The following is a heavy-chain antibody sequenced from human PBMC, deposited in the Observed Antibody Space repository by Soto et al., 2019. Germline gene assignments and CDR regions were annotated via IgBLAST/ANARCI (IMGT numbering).Heavy chain of an antibody. J-gene: IGHJ6*03. CDR1: GFTFSSYS. D-gene: IGHD6-13*01. V-gene: IGHV3-21*01. CDR2: ISSSYV. Sequence: GGSLRLSCAASGFTFSSYSMNWVRQAPGKGLEWVSSISSSYVYYADSVKGRFTISRDNAKNSLYLQMNSLRAEDTAVYYCAREGYSSSWSVSVKYYYYMDVWGKGTTVTVSS. CDR3: AREGYSSSWSVSVKYYYYMDV.